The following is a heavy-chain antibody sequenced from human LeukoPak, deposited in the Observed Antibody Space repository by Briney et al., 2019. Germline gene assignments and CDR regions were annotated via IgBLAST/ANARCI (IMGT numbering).Heavy chain of an antibody. J-gene: IGHJ5*02. V-gene: IGHV4-4*02. D-gene: IGHD3-10*01. CDR2: IYHSGST. Sequence: SETLSLTCAVSGGSISSSNWWSWVRQPPGKGLEWIGGIYHSGSTNYNPSLKSRVTISVDKSKNQFSLKLSSVTAADTAVYYCARTDMVRGVITRFDPWGQGTLVTVSS. CDR3: ARTDMVRGVITRFDP. CDR1: GGSISSSNW.